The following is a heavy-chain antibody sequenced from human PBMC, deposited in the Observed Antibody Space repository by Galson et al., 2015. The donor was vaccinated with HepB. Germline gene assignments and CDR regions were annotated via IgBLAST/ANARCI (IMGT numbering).Heavy chain of an antibody. V-gene: IGHV3-23*01. J-gene: IGHJ4*02. CDR1: GFTFSSYA. D-gene: IGHD4-17*01. CDR3: AKVLTVTNTFFEY. CDR2: VSANGGGT. Sequence: SLRLSCAASGFTFSSYAMNWVRQAPGKGLEWVSSVSANGGGTYYADSVKGRFTISRDNSKNALYLQMNSLRAEDTAVYYCAKVLTVTNTFFEYWGQGTLVTVSS.